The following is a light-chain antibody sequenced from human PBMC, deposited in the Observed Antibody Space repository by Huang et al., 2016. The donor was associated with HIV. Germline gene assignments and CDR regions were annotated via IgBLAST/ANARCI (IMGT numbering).Light chain of an antibody. J-gene: IGKJ1*01. Sequence: EIVMPQSPPSLSVTPCQPASYASHSTQSLLYSNGKTNLFWYLHKAGPPPQLLFYEVSNRFSGVLDRFSGSGSGTDFTLKISRVEAEDVGLYYCMQSKQLPPTFGPGTRVDIK. CDR3: MQSKQLPPT. V-gene: IGKV2D-29*01. CDR2: EVS. CDR1: QSLLYSNGKTN.